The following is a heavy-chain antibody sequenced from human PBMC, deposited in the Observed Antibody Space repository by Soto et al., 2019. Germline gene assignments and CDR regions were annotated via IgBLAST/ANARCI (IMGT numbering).Heavy chain of an antibody. CDR3: PHFILGGTSVRGVTFDP. D-gene: IGHD3-10*01. CDR1: GFSLDSTAVG. Sequence: SGPTLVNPMQTLTLTCNFSGFSLDSTAVGVGWLRQPPGKALECLALIYWDGDKRYNPSRTNRVIITKDTSKNQVVLTMTDMAPAATGTYFCPHFILGGTSVRGVTFDPWGKESWSPSPQ. CDR2: IYWDGDK. V-gene: IGHV2-5*02. J-gene: IGHJ4*01.